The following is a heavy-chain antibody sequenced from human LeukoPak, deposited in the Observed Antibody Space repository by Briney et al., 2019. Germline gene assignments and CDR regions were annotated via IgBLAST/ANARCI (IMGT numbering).Heavy chain of an antibody. CDR2: INSDGSTT. J-gene: IGHJ6*02. V-gene: IGHV3-74*01. D-gene: IGHD2/OR15-2a*01. CDR3: ARVGTTSNFYYYYGMDV. CDR1: GFTFNSYW. Sequence: GGSLRLSCAASGFTFNSYWMHWVRQAPGKGLVWVSRINSDGSTTSYADSVKGRFTISRDNAKNTLYLQMNSLRAEDTAVYYCARVGTTSNFYYYYGMDVWGQGTTVTVSS.